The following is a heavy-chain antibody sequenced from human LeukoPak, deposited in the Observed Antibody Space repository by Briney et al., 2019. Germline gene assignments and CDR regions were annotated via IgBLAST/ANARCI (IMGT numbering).Heavy chain of an antibody. CDR1: GGSISSSSYY. CDR3: ARDRYYGSGSYYN. Sequence: PSETLSLTCTVSGGSISSSSYYWGWIRQPPGKGLEWIGSIYYSGSTYYNPSLKSRVSISVDTSKNQFSLKLSSVTAADTAVYYCARDRYYGSGSYYNWGQGTLVTVSS. V-gene: IGHV4-39*07. J-gene: IGHJ4*02. CDR2: IYYSGST. D-gene: IGHD3-10*01.